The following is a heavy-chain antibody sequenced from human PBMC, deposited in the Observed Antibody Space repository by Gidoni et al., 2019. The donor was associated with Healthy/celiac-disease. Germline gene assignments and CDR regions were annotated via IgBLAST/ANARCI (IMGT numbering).Heavy chain of an antibody. CDR2: ISPIFGTA. D-gene: IGHD3-22*01. CDR3: ARYPGYYDSSGYYYFDY. CDR1: GGTVSSYA. Sequence: QVQLVQSGAEVKKPGSSVKVACKASGGTVSSYAISWVRQAPGQGLEWMGGISPIFGTANYAQTFQGRVTITADKSTSTAYMELSSLRSEDTAVYYCARYPGYYDSSGYYYFDYWGQGTLVTVSS. J-gene: IGHJ4*02. V-gene: IGHV1-69*06.